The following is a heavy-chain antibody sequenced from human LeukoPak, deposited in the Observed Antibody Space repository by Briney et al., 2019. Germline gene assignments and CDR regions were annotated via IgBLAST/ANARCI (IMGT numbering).Heavy chain of an antibody. V-gene: IGHV1-69*01. Sequence: GSSVKVSCKASGGTFSSYAISWVRQAPGQGLEWMGGIIPIFGTANYAQKFQGRVTITADESTSTAYMELSGLRSEDTAVYYCARAGGYCSSTSCYGPAAYYYYGMDVWGKGTTVTVSS. D-gene: IGHD2-2*01. CDR3: ARAGGYCSSTSCYGPAAYYYYGMDV. CDR1: GGTFSSYA. J-gene: IGHJ6*04. CDR2: IIPIFGTA.